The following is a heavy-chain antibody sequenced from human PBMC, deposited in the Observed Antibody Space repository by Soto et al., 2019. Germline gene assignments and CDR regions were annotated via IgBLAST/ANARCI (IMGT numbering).Heavy chain of an antibody. CDR1: GFTFSSYG. CDR2: ISYDGSNK. D-gene: IGHD6-19*01. J-gene: IGHJ6*02. CDR3: AKDSGGSSGWNGMDV. V-gene: IGHV3-30*18. Sequence: SLRLSCAASGFTFSSYGMHWVRQAPGKGLEWVAVISYDGSNKYYADSVKGRFTISRDNSKNTLYLQMNSLRAEDTAVYYCAKDSGGSSGWNGMDVWGQGTTVTVSS.